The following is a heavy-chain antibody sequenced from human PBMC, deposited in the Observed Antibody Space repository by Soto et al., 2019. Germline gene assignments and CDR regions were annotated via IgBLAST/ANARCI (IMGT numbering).Heavy chain of an antibody. D-gene: IGHD3-3*01. Sequence: PSETLSLTCAVYGGSFTGYYWNWIRQSPGKGLEWIGEVTHSGGTKYNPSLKSRVTISVDTSKNQSSLKLNSVTAADTAVYYCATSYYDFWSGLKYYFDYWGRGTLVTVSS. CDR1: GGSFTGYY. J-gene: IGHJ4*02. CDR2: VTHSGGT. CDR3: ATSYYDFWSGLKYYFDY. V-gene: IGHV4-34*01.